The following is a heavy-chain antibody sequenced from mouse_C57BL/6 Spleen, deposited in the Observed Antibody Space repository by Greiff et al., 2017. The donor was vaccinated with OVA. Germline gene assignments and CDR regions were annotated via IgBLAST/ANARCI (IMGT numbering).Heavy chain of an antibody. Sequence: VQLQQSGAELVRPGASVTLSCKASGYTFTDYEMHWVKQTPVHGLEWIGAIDPETGGTAYNQKFKGKAILTADKSSSTAYMELRSLTSEDSAVYYGTRRELGRLDYWGQGTTLTVSS. D-gene: IGHD4-1*01. CDR3: TRRELGRLDY. CDR1: GYTFTDYE. CDR2: IDPETGGT. J-gene: IGHJ2*01. V-gene: IGHV1-15*01.